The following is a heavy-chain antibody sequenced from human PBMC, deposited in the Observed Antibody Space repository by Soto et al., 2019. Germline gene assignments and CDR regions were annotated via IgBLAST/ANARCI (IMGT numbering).Heavy chain of an antibody. D-gene: IGHD3-22*01. CDR2: IYYSGST. Sequence: PSETLSLTCTVSGGSISSGGYYWSWIRQHPGKGLEWIGYIYYSGSTYYNPSLKSRVTISVDTSKNQFSLKLSSVTAADTAVYYCARVPYYDSSGYSWGQGTLVTVSS. J-gene: IGHJ4*02. CDR1: GGSISSGGYY. V-gene: IGHV4-31*03. CDR3: ARVPYYDSSGYS.